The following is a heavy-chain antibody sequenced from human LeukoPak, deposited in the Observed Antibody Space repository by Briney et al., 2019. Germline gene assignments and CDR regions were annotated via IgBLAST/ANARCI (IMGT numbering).Heavy chain of an antibody. CDR3: ARAVYYYDSSGYQGDAFDI. Sequence: PGGSLRLSCAASGFTFRSYTMNWVRQAPGRGLEWVSSISSNSAYLYYADSLRGRFTISRDNAKNSLSLQMNSLRAEDTALYYCARAVYYYDSSGYQGDAFDIWGQGTMVTVSS. CDR1: GFTFRSYT. CDR2: ISSNSAYL. J-gene: IGHJ3*02. V-gene: IGHV3-21*04. D-gene: IGHD3-22*01.